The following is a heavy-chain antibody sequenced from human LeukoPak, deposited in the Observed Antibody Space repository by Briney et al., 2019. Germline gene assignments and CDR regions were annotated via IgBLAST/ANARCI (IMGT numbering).Heavy chain of an antibody. V-gene: IGHV1-2*02. CDR3: ALRTAAGAFDY. CDR2: INPNSGGT. J-gene: IGHJ4*02. CDR1: GYTFTGYY. D-gene: IGHD6-13*01. Sequence: ASVKVSCKASGYTFTGYYMHWVRQAPGQGLEWMGWINPNSGGTNHAQKFQGRVTMTRDTSISTAYMELSRLRSDDTAVYYCALRTAAGAFDYWGQGTLVTVSS.